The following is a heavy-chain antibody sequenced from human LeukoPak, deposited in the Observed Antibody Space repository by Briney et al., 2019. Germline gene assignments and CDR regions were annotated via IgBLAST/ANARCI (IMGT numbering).Heavy chain of an antibody. J-gene: IGHJ4*02. CDR2: ISSSGSTI. Sequence: PGGSLRLSCAASGFTFSDYYMSWIRQAPGKGLEWVSYISSSGSTIYYADSVKGRFTISRDNAKNSLYLQMNSLRAEDTAVYYCAREDIVATIPFDYWGQGTLVTVSS. CDR1: GFTFSDYY. D-gene: IGHD5-12*01. V-gene: IGHV3-11*01. CDR3: AREDIVATIPFDY.